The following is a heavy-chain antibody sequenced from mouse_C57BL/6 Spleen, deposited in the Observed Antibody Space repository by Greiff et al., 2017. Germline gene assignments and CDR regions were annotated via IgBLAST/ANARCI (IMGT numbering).Heavy chain of an antibody. D-gene: IGHD2-3*01. CDR1: GYTFTSYW. CDR2: IDPSDSYT. V-gene: IGHV1-59*01. Sequence: QVQLQQPGAELVRPGTSVKLSCKASGYTFTSYWMHWVKQRPGQGLEWIGVIDPSDSYTNYNQKFKGKATLTVDTSSSTAYMQLSSLTSEDSAVYYCARLYDGYYYYWGQGTTLTVSS. J-gene: IGHJ2*01. CDR3: ARLYDGYYYY.